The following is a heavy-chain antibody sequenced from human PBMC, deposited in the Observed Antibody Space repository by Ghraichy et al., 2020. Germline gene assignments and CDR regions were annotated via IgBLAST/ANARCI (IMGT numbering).Heavy chain of an antibody. V-gene: IGHV3-33*01. CDR1: GFTFSSYG. CDR2: IWYDGSNK. CDR3: ARGAASSSWTNY. J-gene: IGHJ4*02. Sequence: GESLNISCAASGFTFSSYGMHWVRQAPGKGLEWVAVIWYDGSNKYYADSVKGRFTISRDNSKNTLYLQMNSLRAEDTAVYYCARGAASSSWTNYWGQGTLVTVSS. D-gene: IGHD6-13*01.